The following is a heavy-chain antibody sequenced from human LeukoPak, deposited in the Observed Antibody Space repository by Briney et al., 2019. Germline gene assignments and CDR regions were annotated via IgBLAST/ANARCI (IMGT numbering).Heavy chain of an antibody. V-gene: IGHV3-9*01. CDR3: AKDDSGFDY. CDR1: GFTFDDYA. J-gene: IGHJ4*02. Sequence: SLRLSCAASGFTFDDYAMHWVRQAPGKGLEWVSGISWNSGSIGYADSVKGRFTISRDNSKNTLYLQMNSLRAEDTAVYYCAKDDSGFDYWGQGTLVTVSS. CDR2: ISWNSGSI.